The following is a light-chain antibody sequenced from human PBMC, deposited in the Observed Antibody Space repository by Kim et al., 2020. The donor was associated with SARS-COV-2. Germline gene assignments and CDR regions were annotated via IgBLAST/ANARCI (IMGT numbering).Light chain of an antibody. CDR1: QSVAKDY. V-gene: IGKV3-20*01. J-gene: IGKJ4*01. CDR3: HQYASSPLT. CDR2: GAS. Sequence: SPGERATLSCRAGQSVAKDYLAWFQQEPGQAPKLLIYGASSRTVDTPDRFSGSGSGTQFTLTISRLEPEDSAVYYCHQYASSPLTFGGGTKVDIK.